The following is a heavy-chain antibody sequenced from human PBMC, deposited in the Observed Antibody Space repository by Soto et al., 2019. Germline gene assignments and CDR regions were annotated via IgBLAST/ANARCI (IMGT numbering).Heavy chain of an antibody. V-gene: IGHV4-34*01. CDR3: ARGGYCSGGSCGSPFDY. CDR2: INHSGST. CDR1: GGSFSGYY. J-gene: IGHJ4*02. Sequence: QVQLQQWGAGLLKPSETLSLTCAVYGGSFSGYYWSWIRQPPGKGLEWIGEINHSGSTNYNPSLKSRVTISVDTSKNQFSRKLSSVTAADTAVYYCARGGYCSGGSCGSPFDYWGQGTLVTVSS. D-gene: IGHD2-15*01.